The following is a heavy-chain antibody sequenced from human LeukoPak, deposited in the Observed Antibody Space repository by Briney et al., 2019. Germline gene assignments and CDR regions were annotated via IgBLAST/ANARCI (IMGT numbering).Heavy chain of an antibody. D-gene: IGHD3-10*01. CDR2: INHSGST. Sequence: SETLSLTCAVYGGSFSGYYWSWIRQPPGKGLEWIGEINHSGSTNYNPSLKSRVTISVDTSKNQFSLKLSSVTAADTAVYYCARVDLTHIWFGKNWFDPWGQGTLVTVSS. J-gene: IGHJ5*02. CDR3: ARVDLTHIWFGKNWFDP. V-gene: IGHV4-34*01. CDR1: GGSFSGYY.